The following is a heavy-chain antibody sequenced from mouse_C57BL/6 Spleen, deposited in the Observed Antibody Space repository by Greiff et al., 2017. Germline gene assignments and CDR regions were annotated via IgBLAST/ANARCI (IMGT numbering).Heavy chain of an antibody. Sequence: VQLQQSGAELARPGASVKMSCKASGYTFTSYTMHWVKQRPGQGLEWIGHINPSSGYTKYNQKFKDKATLTADKSSSTAYMQLSSLTSEDSAVYYCARWGIYYDYDGDFDYWGQGTTLTVSS. CDR3: ARWGIYYDYDGDFDY. V-gene: IGHV1-4*01. CDR1: GYTFTSYT. CDR2: INPSSGYT. D-gene: IGHD2-4*01. J-gene: IGHJ2*01.